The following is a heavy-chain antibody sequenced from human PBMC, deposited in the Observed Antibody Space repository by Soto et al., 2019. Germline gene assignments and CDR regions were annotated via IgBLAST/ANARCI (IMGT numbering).Heavy chain of an antibody. Sequence: ASVKISCKASGYTFTSYGISWVRQAPGQGLEWMGWISAYNGNTNYAQKLQGRVTMTTDTSTSTAYMELRSLRSDDTAVYYCARVSFDPNWFDPWGQGTLVTVSS. CDR2: ISAYNGNT. D-gene: IGHD3-9*01. CDR1: GYTFTSYG. V-gene: IGHV1-18*01. J-gene: IGHJ5*02. CDR3: ARVSFDPNWFDP.